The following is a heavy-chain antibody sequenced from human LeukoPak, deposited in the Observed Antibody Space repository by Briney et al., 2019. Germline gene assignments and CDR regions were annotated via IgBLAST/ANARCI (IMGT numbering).Heavy chain of an antibody. J-gene: IGHJ4*02. Sequence: GRSLRLSCAASGFTFSSYAMHWVRQAPGKGLEWVAVISYDGSDKIYTDSVKGRFTISRDNSESTLYLQMDSLRGDDAAVYYCAKAVGRISWSFDYWGQGALVTVSS. V-gene: IGHV3-30*04. D-gene: IGHD6-13*01. CDR1: GFTFSSYA. CDR2: ISYDGSDK. CDR3: AKAVGRISWSFDY.